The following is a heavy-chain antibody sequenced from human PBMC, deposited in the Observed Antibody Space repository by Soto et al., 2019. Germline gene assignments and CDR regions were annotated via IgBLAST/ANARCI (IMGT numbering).Heavy chain of an antibody. CDR2: IWYDGSNK. CDR1: GFTFSSYG. CDR3: AREVPPAMVTGFDY. J-gene: IGHJ4*02. D-gene: IGHD5-18*01. V-gene: IGHV3-33*01. Sequence: QVQLVESGGGVVQPGRSLRLSCAASGFTFSSYGMHWVRQAPGKGLEWVAVIWYDGSNKYYADSVKGRFTISRDNSKHTLYLQMNSLRAEDTAVYYCAREVPPAMVTGFDYWGQGTLVTVSS.